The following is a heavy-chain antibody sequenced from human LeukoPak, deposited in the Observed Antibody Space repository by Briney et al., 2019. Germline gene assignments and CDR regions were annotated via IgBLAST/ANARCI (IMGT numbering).Heavy chain of an antibody. V-gene: IGHV3-23*01. J-gene: IGHJ4*02. Sequence: PGGSLRLSCAATGFTFSNYGMNWVSQAPGKGLEWVSIITSGVGITYYADSVKGRFTISRDNSKNTLYLQMNSLRAEDTAVYYCAKGDYYDFDYWGQGTLVTVSS. D-gene: IGHD3-10*01. CDR2: ITSGVGIT. CDR3: AKGDYYDFDY. CDR1: GFTFSNYG.